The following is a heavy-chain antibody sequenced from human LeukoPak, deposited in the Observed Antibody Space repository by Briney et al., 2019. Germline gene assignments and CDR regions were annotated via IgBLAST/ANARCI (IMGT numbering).Heavy chain of an antibody. V-gene: IGHV3-21*04. J-gene: IGHJ3*02. CDR2: ISSSSSYI. D-gene: IGHD5-18*01. CDR3: AKDRDSYGAYAFDI. CDR1: GFTFSSYS. Sequence: GGSLRLSCAASGFTFSSYSMNWVRQAPGKGLEWVSSISSSSSYIYYADSVKGRFTISRDNSKNTLFLQMNSLRAEDTAVYYCAKDRDSYGAYAFDIWGQGTVVTVSS.